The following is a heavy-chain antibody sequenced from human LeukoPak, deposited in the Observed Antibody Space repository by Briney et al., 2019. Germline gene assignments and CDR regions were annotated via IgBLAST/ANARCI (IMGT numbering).Heavy chain of an antibody. V-gene: IGHV3-23*01. CDR3: ATDLVVPAAISYFDY. CDR2: ISGSGGST. CDR1: GFTFSSYA. J-gene: IGHJ4*02. D-gene: IGHD2-2*01. Sequence: GGSLRLSCTACGFTFSSYAMSWVRQAPGKGLEWVSAISGSGGSTYYADSVKGRFTISRDNSKNTLYLQMNSLRAEDTAVYYCATDLVVPAAISYFDYWGQGTLVTVSS.